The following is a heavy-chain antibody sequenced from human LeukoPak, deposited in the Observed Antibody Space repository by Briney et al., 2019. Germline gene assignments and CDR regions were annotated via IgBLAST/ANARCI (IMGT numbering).Heavy chain of an antibody. CDR2: ISSSGSTK. D-gene: IGHD2/OR15-2a*01. V-gene: IGHV3-48*01. CDR3: ARGGLSIMGY. Sequence: GGSLRLSCGASGITFSSYSMNWVRQAPGKGPEWVSYISSSGSTKYYADSVKGRFTISRDNARNSLYLQMNSLRAEDTAVYFCARGGLSIMGYWGQGTLVTVSS. J-gene: IGHJ4*02. CDR1: GITFSSYS.